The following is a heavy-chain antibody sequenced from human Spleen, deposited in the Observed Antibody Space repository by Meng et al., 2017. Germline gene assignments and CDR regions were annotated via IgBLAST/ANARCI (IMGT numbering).Heavy chain of an antibody. V-gene: IGHV3-23*01. Sequence: GESLKISCAASGFTFTTYAMSWVRQAPGKGLQWVSAISGSGGSTYYADSVKGRFTISRDNAESSLYLQMNSVRAEDTADYYCARDLSNEGSYFYYGMDLWGHGTTVTVSS. CDR2: ISGSGGST. J-gene: IGHJ6*02. CDR1: GFTFTTYA. CDR3: ARDLSNEGSYFYYGMDL. D-gene: IGHD5/OR15-5a*01.